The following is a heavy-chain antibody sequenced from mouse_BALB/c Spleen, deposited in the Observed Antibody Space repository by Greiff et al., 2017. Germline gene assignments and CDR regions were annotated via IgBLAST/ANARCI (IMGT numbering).Heavy chain of an antibody. D-gene: IGHD2-1*01. CDR1: GYTFTSYW. CDR3: ARDGNSFAY. Sequence: VQLVESGAELAKPGASVKMSCKASGYTFTSYWMHWVKQRPGQGLEWIGYINPSTGYTEYNQKFKDKATLTADKSSSTAYMQLSSLTSEDSAVYYCARDGNSFAYWGQGTLVTVSA. V-gene: IGHV1-7*01. CDR2: INPSTGYT. J-gene: IGHJ3*01.